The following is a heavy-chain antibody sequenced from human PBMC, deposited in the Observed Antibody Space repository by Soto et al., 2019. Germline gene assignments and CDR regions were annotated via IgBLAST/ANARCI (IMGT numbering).Heavy chain of an antibody. D-gene: IGHD3-9*01. Sequence: SETLSLTCAVYGGSFSGYYWSWIRQPPGKGLEWIGEINHSGSTNYNPSLKGRVTISVDTSKNQFSLKLSSVTAADTAVYYCASLRYFDRLYNNWFDPWGQGTLVTVSS. CDR1: GGSFSGYY. CDR3: ASLRYFDRLYNNWFDP. J-gene: IGHJ5*02. V-gene: IGHV4-34*01. CDR2: INHSGST.